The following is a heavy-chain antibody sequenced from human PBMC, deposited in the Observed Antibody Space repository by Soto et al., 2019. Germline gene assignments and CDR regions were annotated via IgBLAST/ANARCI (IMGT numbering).Heavy chain of an antibody. V-gene: IGHV1-8*01. CDR3: ARVRLDFWSGSRTSDY. D-gene: IGHD3-3*01. Sequence: QVQLVQSGAEVKKPGASVKVSCKASGYTFTSYDINWVRQATGQGLEWMGWMNPNSGNTGYAQKFQGRVTMTRNTSISTAYMELSSLRSEDRAVYYCARVRLDFWSGSRTSDYWGQGPLVTVSS. CDR1: GYTFTSYD. CDR2: MNPNSGNT. J-gene: IGHJ4*02.